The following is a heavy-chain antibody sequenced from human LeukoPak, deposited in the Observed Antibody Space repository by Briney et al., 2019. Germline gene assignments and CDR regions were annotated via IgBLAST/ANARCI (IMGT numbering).Heavy chain of an antibody. CDR3: ARVPIEDRSSTSCYYYYMDG. V-gene: IGHV3-20*04. Sequence: GGSLRLSCAASGFTFDDYGMSWVRQAPGKGLEWVSGINWNGGSTGYADSVKGRFTISRDNAKNSLYLQMNSLRAEDTALYYRARVPIEDRSSTSCYYYYMDGWGKGTTVTVSS. CDR2: INWNGGST. J-gene: IGHJ6*03. CDR1: GFTFDDYG. D-gene: IGHD2-2*01.